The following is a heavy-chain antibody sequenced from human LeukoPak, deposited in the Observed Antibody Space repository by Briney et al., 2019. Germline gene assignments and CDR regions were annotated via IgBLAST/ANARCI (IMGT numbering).Heavy chain of an antibody. J-gene: IGHJ6*04. CDR2: ISSSGSTI. CDR3: AELGITMIGGV. Sequence: SLRLSCAASGFTFSSYEMNWVRQAPGKGLEWVSYISSSGSTIYYADSVKGRFTISRDNAKNSLYLQMNSLRAEGTAVYYCAELGITMIGGVWGKGTTVTISS. D-gene: IGHD3-10*02. V-gene: IGHV3-48*03. CDR1: GFTFSSYE.